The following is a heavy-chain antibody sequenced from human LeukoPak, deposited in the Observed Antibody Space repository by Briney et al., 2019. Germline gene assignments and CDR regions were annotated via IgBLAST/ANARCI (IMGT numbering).Heavy chain of an antibody. CDR3: ARQRGALGTINWFDP. D-gene: IGHD3-16*01. CDR1: GCTFTTSW. J-gene: IGHJ5*02. V-gene: IGHV5-51*01. Sequence: GESLKISCETSGCTFTTSWIGWVSQMPGTGLEWGGAINTDDAGTRYSPSFLGQVRISADKSARTAYLLLASLKASDTATYDCARQRGALGTINWFDPWGQGTLVTVSS. CDR2: INTDDAGT.